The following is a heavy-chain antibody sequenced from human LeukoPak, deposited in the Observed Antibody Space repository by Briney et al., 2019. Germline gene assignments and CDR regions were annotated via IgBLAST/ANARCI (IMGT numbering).Heavy chain of an antibody. Sequence: PGGSLRLSCAASGFTVSNNYMSWVRQAPGKGLEWVSVIYSGGTTYYADSVKGRFTISRDNSKNTLYLQLNSLRAEDTAVYYCATRFCTIDACRASSHHCFDDWGKGTTVIVSS. CDR3: ATRFCTIDACRASSHHCFDD. CDR2: IYSGGTT. D-gene: IGHD2-8*01. V-gene: IGHV3-53*01. CDR1: GFTVSNNY. J-gene: IGHJ6*04.